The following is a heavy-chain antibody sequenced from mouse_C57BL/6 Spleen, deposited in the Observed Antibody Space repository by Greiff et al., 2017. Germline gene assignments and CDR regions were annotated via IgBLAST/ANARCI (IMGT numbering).Heavy chain of an antibody. J-gene: IGHJ4*01. CDR2: IRNKANNHAT. CDR1: GFTFSDAW. Sequence: EVKLEESGGGLVQPGGSMKLSCAASGFTFSDAWMDWVRQSPEKGLEWVAEIRNKANNHATYYAVSVKGRFTISRDDSKSSVYLQMNSLRAEDTCIYYCARTGTLYAMDYWGQGTSVTVSS. D-gene: IGHD4-1*01. V-gene: IGHV6-6*01. CDR3: ARTGTLYAMDY.